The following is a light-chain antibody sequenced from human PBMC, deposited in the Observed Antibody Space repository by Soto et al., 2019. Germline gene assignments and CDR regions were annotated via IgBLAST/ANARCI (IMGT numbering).Light chain of an antibody. CDR1: SSDVGGYNY. V-gene: IGLV2-14*01. J-gene: IGLJ1*01. CDR2: EVS. Sequence: QSALTQPAVVSGSPGQSITISCTGTSSDVGGYNYVSWYQHPPGKAPKLMISEVSNRPSGVSNRFSGSKSGNTASLTISGLQADDEADYYCSSYTSTSTRVFGTGTKLTVL. CDR3: SSYTSTSTRV.